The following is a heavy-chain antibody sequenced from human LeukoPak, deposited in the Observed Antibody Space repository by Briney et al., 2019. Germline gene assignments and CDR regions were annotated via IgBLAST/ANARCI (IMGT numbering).Heavy chain of an antibody. D-gene: IGHD3-22*01. J-gene: IGHJ6*02. CDR1: GYTFTSYG. V-gene: IGHV1-18*01. Sequence: ASVKVSCKASGYTFTSYGISWVRQAPGQGLEWMGWISAYNGNTNYAQKLQGRVTMTTDTSTSTAYMELRSLRSDDTAVYYCARDPYDSSGYQFRVYYYGMDVWGQGTTVTVSS. CDR2: ISAYNGNT. CDR3: ARDPYDSSGYQFRVYYYGMDV.